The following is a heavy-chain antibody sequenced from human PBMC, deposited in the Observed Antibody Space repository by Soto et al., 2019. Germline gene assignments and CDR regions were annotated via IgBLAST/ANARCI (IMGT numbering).Heavy chain of an antibody. CDR2: IRNKTNNYAT. Sequence: EVQLVESGGGLVQPGGSLKLSCAASGFTFSDSAMHWVRQASGKGLEWIGRIRNKTNNYATTFIASVRGRFTISRDDSNNTVYLQMNRMRIDDTAVYYCTSRRDWTAVDPLDYWGLGTLVTVSS. J-gene: IGHJ4*02. CDR1: GFTFSDSA. V-gene: IGHV3-73*02. D-gene: IGHD5-18*01. CDR3: TSRRDWTAVDPLDY.